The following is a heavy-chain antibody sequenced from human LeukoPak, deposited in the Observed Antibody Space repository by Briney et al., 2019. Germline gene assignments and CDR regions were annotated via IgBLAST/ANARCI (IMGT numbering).Heavy chain of an antibody. J-gene: IGHJ4*02. Sequence: SETLSLTCTVSGGSISGYYWHWIRQPAGKGLEWIGRVHMSETSNYNPSLKRRGTISVDTSKNHFSLNLSSVTAPDTAVYYCARGYRISEIRFFEWLLDYWGQGSLVTVSS. D-gene: IGHD3-3*01. CDR3: ARGYRISEIRFFEWLLDY. CDR2: VHMSETS. V-gene: IGHV4-4*07. CDR1: GGSISGYY.